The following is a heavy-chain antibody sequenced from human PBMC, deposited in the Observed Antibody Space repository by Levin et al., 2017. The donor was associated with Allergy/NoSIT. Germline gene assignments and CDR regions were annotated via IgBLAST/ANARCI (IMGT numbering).Heavy chain of an antibody. CDR1: GFTFSSYG. D-gene: IGHD4-17*01. J-gene: IGHJ4*02. V-gene: IGHV3-30*18. Sequence: GESLKISCAASGFTFSSYGMHWVRQAPGKGLEWVAVISYDGSNKYYADSVKGRFTISRDNSMNTLYLQMNSLRAEDTAVYYCANIYGDYGPCPSENCFDYWGQGTLVTVSS. CDR2: ISYDGSNK. CDR3: ANIYGDYGPCPSENCFDY.